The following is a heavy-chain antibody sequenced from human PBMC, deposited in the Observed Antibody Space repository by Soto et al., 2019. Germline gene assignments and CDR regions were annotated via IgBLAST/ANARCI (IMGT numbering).Heavy chain of an antibody. V-gene: IGHV3-48*01. Sequence: EVQLVESGGGLVQPGGSLRLSCAASGFTFSSYSMNWVRQAPGKGLEWVSYISSSSSTIYYADSVKGRFTISRDNAKNSRYLQMNSLRAEDTAVYYWARDMNYDSPYYYYYYMDVWGKGTTVTVSS. J-gene: IGHJ6*03. CDR3: ARDMNYDSPYYYYYYMDV. CDR2: ISSSSSTI. D-gene: IGHD5-12*01. CDR1: GFTFSSYS.